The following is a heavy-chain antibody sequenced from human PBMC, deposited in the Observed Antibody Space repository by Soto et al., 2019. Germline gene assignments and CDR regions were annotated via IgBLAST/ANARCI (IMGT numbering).Heavy chain of an antibody. J-gene: IGHJ4*02. CDR1: GFTLSNAW. CDR3: IRDSGDY. CDR2: IKSKTAGGTT. V-gene: IGHV3-15*01. Sequence: GGSLRLSCAASGFTLSNAWMSWFRQAPGKGLELVGRIKSKTAGGTTDYVAPVKGRFTVSRDESENTLYLQMNSLTTEDTAVSHCIRDSGDYWGQGTLVTVSS. D-gene: IGHD3-10*01.